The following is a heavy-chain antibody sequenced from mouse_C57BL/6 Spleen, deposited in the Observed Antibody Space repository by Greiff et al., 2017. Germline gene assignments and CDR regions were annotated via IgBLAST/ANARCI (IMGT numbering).Heavy chain of an antibody. V-gene: IGHV1-69*01. CDR3: ERFPGSSYSLDY. J-gene: IGHJ2*01. Sequence: VQLQQPGAELVMPGASVKLSCKASGYTFTSYWMHWVKQRPGQGLEWIGEIDPSDSYTNYNQKFKGKSTLTVDKSSSTAYMQLSSLTSEDSAVYSCERFPGSSYSLDYWGQGTTLTVSS. D-gene: IGHD1-1*01. CDR2: IDPSDSYT. CDR1: GYTFTSYW.